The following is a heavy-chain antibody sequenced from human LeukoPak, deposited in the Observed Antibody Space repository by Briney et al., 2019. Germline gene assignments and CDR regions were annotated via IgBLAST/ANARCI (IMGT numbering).Heavy chain of an antibody. CDR2: IIPIFGTA. CDR3: ARDIYGSGSHTFDY. CDR1: GGTFSSYA. V-gene: IGHV1-69*05. Sequence: SVKVSCKASGGTFSSYAISWVRQAPGQWLEWMGGIIPIFGTANYAQKFQGRVTITTDESTSTAYMELSSLRSEDTAVYYCARDIYGSGSHTFDYWGQGTLVTVSS. D-gene: IGHD3-10*01. J-gene: IGHJ4*02.